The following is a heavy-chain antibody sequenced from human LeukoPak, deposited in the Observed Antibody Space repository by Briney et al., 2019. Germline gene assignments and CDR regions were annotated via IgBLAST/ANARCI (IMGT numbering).Heavy chain of an antibody. CDR2: IYYSGST. CDR3: ARGLTTVFEP. CDR1: GGSISSYY. J-gene: IGHJ5*02. D-gene: IGHD4-17*01. Sequence: KPPETLSLTCTVSGGSISSYYWSWIRQPPGKGLEWIGYIYYSGSTNYNPSLKSRVTISVDTSKNQFSLKLSSVTAADTAVYYCARGLTTVFEPWGQGTLVTVSS. V-gene: IGHV4-59*01.